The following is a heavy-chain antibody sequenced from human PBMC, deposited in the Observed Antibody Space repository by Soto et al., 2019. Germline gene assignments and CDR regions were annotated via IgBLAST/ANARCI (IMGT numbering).Heavy chain of an antibody. V-gene: IGHV3-23*01. CDR2: ISNSGGTT. CDR1: GFTFSSYA. D-gene: IGHD1-26*01. J-gene: IGHJ2*01. CDR3: AKTYRHIWSHWSFDL. Sequence: EVQLLESGGGLVQPGGSLRLSCAASGFTFSSYAMTWVRQAPGKGLEWVSVISNSGGTTYYADSVKGRFTISRDNSKNTLYLLMSSLRGEDTAGYYFAKTYRHIWSHWSFDLWGRGTLVTVSS.